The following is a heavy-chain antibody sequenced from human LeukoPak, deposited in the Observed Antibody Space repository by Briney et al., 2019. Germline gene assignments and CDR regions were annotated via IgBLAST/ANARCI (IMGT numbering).Heavy chain of an antibody. CDR1: GGSISSYS. D-gene: IGHD2-2*01. CDR3: ARERARPFSSTSFSYSNP. V-gene: IGHV4-59*01. Sequence: PSETLSLTCTVSGGSISSYSWSWIRQAPGKGLEWIGYIYDSGKTNYNPSLKSRVTISVDTSKNQFSLRLRSVTAADTAVYYCARERARPFSSTSFSYSNPGGQGTLVTVSS. J-gene: IGHJ5*02. CDR2: IYDSGKT.